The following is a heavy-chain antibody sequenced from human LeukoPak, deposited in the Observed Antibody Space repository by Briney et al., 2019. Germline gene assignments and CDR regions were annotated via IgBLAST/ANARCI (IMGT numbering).Heavy chain of an antibody. CDR1: GYTFTGYY. J-gene: IGHJ6*02. Sequence: ASVKVSCKASGYTFTGYYMHWVRQAPGQGLEWMGWINPNSGGTNYEQKFQGWVTMTRDTSISTAYMELSRLRSEDTAVYYCARANVDIVATSPLFYYYFGMDVWGQGITVTVSS. V-gene: IGHV1-2*04. D-gene: IGHD5-12*01. CDR3: ARANVDIVATSPLFYYYFGMDV. CDR2: INPNSGGT.